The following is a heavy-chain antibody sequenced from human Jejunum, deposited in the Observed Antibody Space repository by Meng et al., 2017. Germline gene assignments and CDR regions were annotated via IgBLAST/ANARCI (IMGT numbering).Heavy chain of an antibody. J-gene: IGHJ4*02. D-gene: IGHD1-26*01. CDR3: AREWSGSYRHFDY. Sequence: QAHEKEWVPGLLKPSGTLALTCAVAGGSIRTSDWWTWVRQPPGKGLEWIGEIHHSGSTNYNPSLKSRVTISVDKSKNQFSLKLNSVTAADTAVYYCAREWSGSYRHFDYWGQGTLVTVSS. CDR1: GGSIRTSDW. V-gene: IGHV4-4*02. CDR2: IHHSGST.